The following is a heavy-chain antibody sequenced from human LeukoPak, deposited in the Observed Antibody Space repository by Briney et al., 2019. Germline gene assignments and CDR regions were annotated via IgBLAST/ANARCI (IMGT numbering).Heavy chain of an antibody. Sequence: GGSLRLSCAASGFTSSDYYMSWIRQAPGKGLEWVSYISSSGSTIYYADSVKGRFTISRDNAKNSLYLQMNSLRAEDTAVYYCARGDLVVVPAAISSPFDYWGQGTLVTVSS. CDR3: ARGDLVVVPAAISSPFDY. CDR2: ISSSGSTI. D-gene: IGHD2-2*01. V-gene: IGHV3-11*01. CDR1: GFTSSDYY. J-gene: IGHJ4*02.